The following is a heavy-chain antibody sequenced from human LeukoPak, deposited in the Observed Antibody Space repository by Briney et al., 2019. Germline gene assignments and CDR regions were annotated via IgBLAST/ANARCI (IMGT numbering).Heavy chain of an antibody. CDR1: GGSFSGYY. D-gene: IGHD6-19*01. CDR3: ARQSGKQWLVGPQNWFDP. CDR2: INHSGST. Sequence: PSETLSLTCAVYGGSFSGYYWSWIRQPPGKGLEWIGEINHSGSTNYNPSLKSRVTISVDTSKNQFSLKLSSVTAADTAVYYCARQSGKQWLVGPQNWFDPWGQGTLVTVSS. V-gene: IGHV4-34*01. J-gene: IGHJ5*02.